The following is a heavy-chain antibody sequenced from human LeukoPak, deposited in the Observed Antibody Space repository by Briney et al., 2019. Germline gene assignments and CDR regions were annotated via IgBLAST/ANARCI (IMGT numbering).Heavy chain of an antibody. CDR2: IYHSGST. CDR3: AGTAAIKKYNWFDP. J-gene: IGHJ5*02. V-gene: IGHV4-39*07. Sequence: SETLSLTCTVSGGSISSSSYYWGWIRQPPGKGLEWIGSIYHSGSTYYNPSLKSRVTISVDTSKNQFSLKLSSVTAADTAVYYCAGTAAIKKYNWFDPWGQGTLVTVSS. CDR1: GGSISSSSYY. D-gene: IGHD2-2*01.